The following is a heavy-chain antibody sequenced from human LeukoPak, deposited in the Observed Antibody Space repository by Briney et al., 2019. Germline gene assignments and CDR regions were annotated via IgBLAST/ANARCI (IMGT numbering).Heavy chain of an antibody. D-gene: IGHD2-2*01. J-gene: IGHJ4*02. V-gene: IGHV1-8*01. CDR2: MNPNSGNT. Sequence: ASVNVSCKASGYTSTSYDINWVRQATGQGLEWMGWMNPNSGNTGYAQKFQGRVTMTRNTSISTAYMELSSLRSEDTAVYYCARVGSGYCSSTSCLVADYWGQGTLLSVSS. CDR1: GYTSTSYD. CDR3: ARVGSGYCSSTSCLVADY.